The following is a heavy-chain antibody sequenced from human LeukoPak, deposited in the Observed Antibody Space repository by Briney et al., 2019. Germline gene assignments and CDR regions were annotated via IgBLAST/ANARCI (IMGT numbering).Heavy chain of an antibody. J-gene: IGHJ5*02. CDR1: GASINSHY. Sequence: SETLSLTCTVSGASINSHYWSWIRQPPGKGLEWIGYIHYTGTTTYNPSLKSRVTISVDTSKNQFSLKLNSVTAADTAVYYGARRDTNLGLDPWGQGTLVTVS. V-gene: IGHV4-59*08. CDR2: IHYTGTT. CDR3: ARRDTNLGLDP. D-gene: IGHD3-16*01.